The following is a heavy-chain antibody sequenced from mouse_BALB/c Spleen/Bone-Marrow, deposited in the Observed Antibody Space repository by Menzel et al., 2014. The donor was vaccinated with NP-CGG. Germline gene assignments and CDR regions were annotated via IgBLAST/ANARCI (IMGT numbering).Heavy chain of an antibody. V-gene: IGHV1S137*01. CDR2: ISGYYGDA. CDR1: GYTFTDYA. D-gene: IGHD2-14*01. J-gene: IGHJ4*01. Sequence: VQLQQSGAELVRPGVSVKISCKGSGYTFTDYAIHWVKQSHAKSLEWIGLISGYYGDAIYNQKFKGKAMMTVDKSSSTAYMDLARLTSEDSAIYYCARSGKVRNAMDYWGQGTSVTVSS. CDR3: ARSGKVRNAMDY.